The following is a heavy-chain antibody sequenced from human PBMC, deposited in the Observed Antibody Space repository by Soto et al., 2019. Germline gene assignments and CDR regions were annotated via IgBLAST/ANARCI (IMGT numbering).Heavy chain of an antibody. D-gene: IGHD4-17*01. CDR1: GFTFSSYA. V-gene: IGHV3-30-3*01. J-gene: IGHJ4*02. CDR3: ARGDSGDYDHYLDY. Sequence: QVQLVESGGGVVQPGRSLRLSCAASGFTFSSYAMHWVRQAPGKGLEWVAVISYDGSDKYYADSVKGRFTISRDNSKNTLYLQMNSLRAEDTAVYYCARGDSGDYDHYLDYWGQGTLVTVSS. CDR2: ISYDGSDK.